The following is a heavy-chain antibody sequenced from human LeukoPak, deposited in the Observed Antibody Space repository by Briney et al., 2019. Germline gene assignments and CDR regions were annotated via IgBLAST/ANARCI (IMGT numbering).Heavy chain of an antibody. J-gene: IGHJ3*02. D-gene: IGHD2-2*01. CDR2: IYPGDSDT. Sequence: PGESLKISCKGSGYSFTSYWIGWVRQMPGKGLEWMGSIYPGDSDTRYSPSFQGQVTISADKSISTAYLQWSNLKASDTAVYYCARRKYQLLGVFDIWGQGTMVTVSS. CDR3: ARRKYQLLGVFDI. V-gene: IGHV5-51*01. CDR1: GYSFTSYW.